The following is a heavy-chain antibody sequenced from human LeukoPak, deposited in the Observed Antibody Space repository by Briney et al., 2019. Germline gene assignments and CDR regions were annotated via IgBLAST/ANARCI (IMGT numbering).Heavy chain of an antibody. V-gene: IGHV4-31*03. D-gene: IGHD2-21*02. CDR2: IYYSGST. Sequence: PSGTLSLTCTVSGGSISSGGYYWSWIRQHPGKGLEWIGYIYYSGSTYYNPSLKSRVTISVDTSKNQFSLKLSSVTAADTAVYYCARGGMVTAIRYYYGMDVWGQGTTVTVSS. CDR3: ARGGMVTAIRYYYGMDV. CDR1: GGSISSGGYY. J-gene: IGHJ6*02.